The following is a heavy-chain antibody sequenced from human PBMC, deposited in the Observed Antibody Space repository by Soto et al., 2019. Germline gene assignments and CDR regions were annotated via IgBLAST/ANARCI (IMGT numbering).Heavy chain of an antibody. CDR3: ARRGSGSYYDY. CDR2: ITASSSDV. J-gene: IGHJ4*02. V-gene: IGHV3-48*01. D-gene: IGHD1-26*01. Sequence: EVQLVYSGGGLIQPGGSLRLTCAASGFSFSDSKMNWVRQVPGKGLQWLSFITASSSDVRYAESVEGRFTVSRDNAKNSLYLQMNSLRAEDTAVYYCARRGSGSYYDYWGQGTLVTVSS. CDR1: GFSFSDSK.